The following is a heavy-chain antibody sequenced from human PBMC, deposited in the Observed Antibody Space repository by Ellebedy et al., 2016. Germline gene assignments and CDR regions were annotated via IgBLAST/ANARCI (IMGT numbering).Heavy chain of an antibody. V-gene: IGHV4-34*01. CDR2: INHSGST. J-gene: IGHJ6*02. CDR1: GGSFSGYY. Sequence: SETLSLXXAVYGGSFSGYYWSWIRQPPGKGLEWIGEINHSGSTNYNPSLKSRVTISVDTSKNQFSLKLSSVTAADTAVYYCARLRYSSSWYGGMDVWGQGTTVTVSS. CDR3: ARLRYSSSWYGGMDV. D-gene: IGHD6-13*01.